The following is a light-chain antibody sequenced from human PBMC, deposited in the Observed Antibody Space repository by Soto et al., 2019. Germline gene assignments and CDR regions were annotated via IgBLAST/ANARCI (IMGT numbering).Light chain of an antibody. CDR1: QSVSSN. Sequence: EILMTHSPATLSVSPGARATLSCRASQSVSSNLAWYQQKPGQAPRLLIYGASTRSTGIPARFSGSGSGTEFTLTISSMQSEDFSVYYCQQYNNWPPYTFGQGTKLEIK. J-gene: IGKJ2*01. CDR2: GAS. CDR3: QQYNNWPPYT. V-gene: IGKV3-15*01.